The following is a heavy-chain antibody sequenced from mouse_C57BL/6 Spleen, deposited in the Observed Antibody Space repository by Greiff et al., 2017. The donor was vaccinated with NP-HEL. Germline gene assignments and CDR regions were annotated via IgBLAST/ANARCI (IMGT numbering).Heavy chain of an antibody. Sequence: VKLMESGPGLVQPSQSLSITCTVSGFSLTSYGVHWVRQSPGKGLEWLGVIWSGGSTDYNAAFISRLSISKDNSKSQVFFKMNSLQADDTAIYYCAVKLGDYAMDYWGQGTSVTVSS. D-gene: IGHD3-3*01. J-gene: IGHJ4*01. CDR1: GFSLTSYG. CDR2: IWSGGST. V-gene: IGHV2-2*01. CDR3: AVKLGDYAMDY.